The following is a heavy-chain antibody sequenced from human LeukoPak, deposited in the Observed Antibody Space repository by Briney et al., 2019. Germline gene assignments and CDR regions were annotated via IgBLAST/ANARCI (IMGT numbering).Heavy chain of an antibody. CDR3: AKVHGEFDP. Sequence: LEWVAVISYDGSNKYYADSVKGRFTISRDNSKNTLYLQMNNLRAEDAAVYYCAKVHGEFDPWGQGTLVTVSS. CDR2: ISYDGSNK. D-gene: IGHD4-17*01. J-gene: IGHJ5*02. V-gene: IGHV3-30-3*02.